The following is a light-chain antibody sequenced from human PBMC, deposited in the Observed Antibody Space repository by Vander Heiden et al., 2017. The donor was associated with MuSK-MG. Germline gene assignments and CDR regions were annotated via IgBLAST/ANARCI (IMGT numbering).Light chain of an antibody. J-gene: IGKJ1*01. Sequence: DIVMTQSPDSLAVSLGERATINCKSSQSVLFSSNNQIHLAWYQQRPGQPPKLLIYWTSTRESGVPDRFSGSGSGTDFTLTISSLQTEDVAVYYCQQYYTTPWTFGQGTKVEIK. CDR1: QSVLFSSNNQIH. CDR3: QQYYTTPWT. V-gene: IGKV4-1*01. CDR2: WTS.